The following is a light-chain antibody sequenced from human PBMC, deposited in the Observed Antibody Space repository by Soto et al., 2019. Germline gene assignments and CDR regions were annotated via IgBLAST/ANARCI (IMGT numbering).Light chain of an antibody. J-gene: IGKJ4*01. CDR1: QSVSTFY. Sequence: EIVLTQSPGTLSLSPGERATLSCRASQSVSTFYLAWYQQRPGLAPRLLIYAASSRATGIPDRFSGGGSGTDFTLTISRLEPEDFAVYYCQQYGNSPTTFGGGTKVDTK. CDR3: QQYGNSPTT. V-gene: IGKV3-20*01. CDR2: AAS.